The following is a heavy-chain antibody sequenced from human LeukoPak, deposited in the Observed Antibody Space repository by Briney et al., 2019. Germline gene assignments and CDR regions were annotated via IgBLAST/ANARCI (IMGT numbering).Heavy chain of an antibody. J-gene: IGHJ4*02. CDR3: AVTIFGVVDY. CDR1: GFTFSDYY. CDR2: ISSSGSTI. D-gene: IGHD3-3*01. Sequence: PGGSLRLSSAAAGFTFSDYYMSWIRQAPGKGLEWVSYISSSGSTIYYADSVKGRFTISRDNAKNSLYLQMYSLRAEDTAVYYCAVTIFGVVDYWGQGTLVTVSS. V-gene: IGHV3-11*04.